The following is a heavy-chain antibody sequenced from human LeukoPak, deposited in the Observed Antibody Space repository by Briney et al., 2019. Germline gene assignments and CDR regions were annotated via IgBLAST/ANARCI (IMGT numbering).Heavy chain of an antibody. V-gene: IGHV1-69*05. CDR1: GYTFIHYG. Sequence: GASVKVSXKASGYTFIHYGLSWVRQAPGQGLEWMGRIIPIFGTANYAQKFQGRVTITTDESTSTAYMELSSLRSEDTAVYYCARDRSYYFFDYWGQGTLVTVSS. CDR2: IIPIFGTA. J-gene: IGHJ4*02. CDR3: ARDRSYYFFDY. D-gene: IGHD1-26*01.